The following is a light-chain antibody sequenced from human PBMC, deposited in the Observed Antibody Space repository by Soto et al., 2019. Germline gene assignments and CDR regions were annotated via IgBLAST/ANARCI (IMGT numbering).Light chain of an antibody. V-gene: IGKV1-5*03. CDR2: KAS. CDR3: QQYNSYAS. Sequence: DIQMTQSPSTLSASVGDRVTITCRASQSISSWLAWYQQKVGKAPRLLIYKASNLESGVPSRFSGSGSGTEFTLTLSSLKPDDFATYDCQQYNSYASFGQGTKVEIK. J-gene: IGKJ1*01. CDR1: QSISSW.